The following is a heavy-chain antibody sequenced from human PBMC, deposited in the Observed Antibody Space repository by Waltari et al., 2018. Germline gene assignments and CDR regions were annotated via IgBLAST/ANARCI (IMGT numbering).Heavy chain of an antibody. J-gene: IGHJ5*02. CDR1: GGSISSSTLF. D-gene: IGHD3-16*01. CDR3: ATHPPSQLGVVLNWFDP. CDR2: IYDSGTT. V-gene: IGHV4-39*01. Sequence: QLQLQESGPGLVKPSETLSLTCNVSGGSISSSTLFWGWIRQPLGTGLDWIGSIYDSGTTYYNPSLRSRVTISGDTSKNQFSLKVNSVTAADTAVYYCATHPPSQLGVVLNWFDPWGQGILVTVSS.